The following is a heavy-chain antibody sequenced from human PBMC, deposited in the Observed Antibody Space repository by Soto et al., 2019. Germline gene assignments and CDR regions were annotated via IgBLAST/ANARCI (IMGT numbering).Heavy chain of an antibody. Sequence: PGGSLRLSCAASGFTFSSYAMSWVRQAPGKGLEWVSAISGSGGSTYFADSVKGRFTISRDNSKNTLYLQMNSLRAEDTAVYYCARGTQTTVTTRLFDCWGQGTLVTVSS. V-gene: IGHV3-23*01. CDR1: GFTFSSYA. J-gene: IGHJ4*02. D-gene: IGHD4-17*01. CDR2: ISGSGGST. CDR3: ARGTQTTVTTRLFDC.